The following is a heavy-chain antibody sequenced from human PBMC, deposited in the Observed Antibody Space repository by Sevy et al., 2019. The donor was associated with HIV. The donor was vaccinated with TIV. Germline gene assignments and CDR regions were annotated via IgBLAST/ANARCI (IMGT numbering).Heavy chain of an antibody. Sequence: SEILSLTCTVSSGSITSSGDYCGWVRQPPGKGLEWIASMYFNGRSHYNPSLRSRVTLSFDTSKNHFSLRLSSVSAADTAIYYCARQFPDDYFDQWGRGTQVTVSS. J-gene: IGHJ4*02. D-gene: IGHD3-16*01. CDR2: MYFNGRS. CDR1: SGSITSSGDY. CDR3: ARQFPDDYFDQ. V-gene: IGHV4-39*01.